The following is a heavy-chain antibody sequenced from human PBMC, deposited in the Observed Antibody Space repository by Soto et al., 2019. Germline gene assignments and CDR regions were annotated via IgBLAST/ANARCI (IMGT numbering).Heavy chain of an antibody. Sequence: PGGSLRLSCAASGFTFSSYWMHWVRQAPGKGLVWVSRINSDGSSTSYADSVKGRFTISRDNSKNTLYLQMNSLRAEDTAVYYCAKDTQLCLRLLDYWGQGTLVTVSS. J-gene: IGHJ4*02. CDR1: GFTFSSYW. V-gene: IGHV3-74*01. CDR2: INSDGSST. CDR3: AKDTQLCLRLLDY. D-gene: IGHD3-16*01.